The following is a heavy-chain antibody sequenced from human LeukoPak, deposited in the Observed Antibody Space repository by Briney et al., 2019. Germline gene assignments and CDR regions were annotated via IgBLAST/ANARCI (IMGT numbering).Heavy chain of an antibody. V-gene: IGHV1-2*02. D-gene: IGHD3-10*01. CDR2: INPNSGGT. CDR1: GYSFTGYY. J-gene: IGHJ4*02. Sequence: GASVKVSCKASGYSFTGYYMHWVRQAPGQGLEWMGWINPNSGGTNYAQKFQGRVTMTRDTSISTAYMELSRLRSDDTAVYYCARSFRYGSGSYLGPLHYWGQGTLVTVSS. CDR3: ARSFRYGSGSYLGPLHY.